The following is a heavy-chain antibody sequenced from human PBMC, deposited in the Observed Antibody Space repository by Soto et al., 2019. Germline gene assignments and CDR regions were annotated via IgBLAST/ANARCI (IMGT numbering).Heavy chain of an antibody. Sequence: GGSLGLSCAASGFTFRNYWMTWVRQAPGKGLEWVANIKQDGSEKYYVDSVKGRFTISRDNAKNSLYLQMNSLRAEDTAVYYCARVPYCSGGTCYPYNCFDPWGQGTLVTVSS. V-gene: IGHV3-7*01. CDR1: GFTFRNYW. D-gene: IGHD2-15*01. CDR2: IKQDGSEK. J-gene: IGHJ5*02. CDR3: ARVPYCSGGTCYPYNCFDP.